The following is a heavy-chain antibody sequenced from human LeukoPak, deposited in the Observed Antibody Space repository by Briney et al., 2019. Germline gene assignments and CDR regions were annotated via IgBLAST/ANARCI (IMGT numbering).Heavy chain of an antibody. CDR2: IYYSGST. CDR1: GGSLSSYY. J-gene: IGHJ6*02. CDR3: ARSNYYGSGSYFMDV. V-gene: IGHV4-59*01. Sequence: SETLSLTCTVSGGSLSSYYWSWIRQPAGKGLERIGYIYYSGSTNYNPSLKSRVTISVDTSKNHFSLRLNSVTAADTAVYYCARSNYYGSGSYFMDVWGQGTTVTVSS. D-gene: IGHD3-10*01.